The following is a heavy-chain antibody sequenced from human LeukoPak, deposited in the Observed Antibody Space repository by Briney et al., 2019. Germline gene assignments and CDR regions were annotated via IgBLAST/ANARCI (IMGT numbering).Heavy chain of an antibody. CDR3: ARWAAAGRLYNWFDP. J-gene: IGHJ5*02. CDR2: IYNSGST. V-gene: IGHV4-30-4*01. CDR1: GGSISSGDYY. D-gene: IGHD6-13*01. Sequence: SQTLSLTCTVSGGSISSGDYYWSWIRQPPGKGLEWIGYIYNSGSTYYNPSLKSRVTISLDTSKNQFSLKLSSVTAADTAVYHCARWAAAGRLYNWFDPWGQGTLVTVSS.